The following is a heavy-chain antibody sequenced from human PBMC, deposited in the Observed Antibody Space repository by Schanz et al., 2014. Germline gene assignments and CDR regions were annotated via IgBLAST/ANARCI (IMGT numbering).Heavy chain of an antibody. V-gene: IGHV3-23*04. Sequence: VQLVESGGGVVQPGRSLRLSCAASGFTFTTNAMSWVRQPPGKGLEWVSAISGNGGSTYFADSVKGRFTISRDNSKNTVFLQMSSLRADDTALYYCAKDIGGAVAAPVYDSWDQGTLVTVSS. D-gene: IGHD2-15*01. CDR2: ISGNGGST. J-gene: IGHJ4*02. CDR1: GFTFTTNA. CDR3: AKDIGGAVAAPVYDS.